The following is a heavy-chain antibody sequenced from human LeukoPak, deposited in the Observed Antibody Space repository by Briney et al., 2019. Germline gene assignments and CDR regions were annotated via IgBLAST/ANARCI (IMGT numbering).Heavy chain of an antibody. D-gene: IGHD3-16*01. CDR2: IKQDGSEK. Sequence: GGSPRLSCAASGFTFSSYWMSWVRQAPGKGLEWVANIKQDGSEKYYVDSVKGRFTISRDNAKNSLYLQMNSLRAEDTAVYYCARDRANVGGFDYYYGMDVWGQGTTVTVSS. J-gene: IGHJ6*02. CDR1: GFTFSSYW. CDR3: ARDRANVGGFDYYYGMDV. V-gene: IGHV3-7*01.